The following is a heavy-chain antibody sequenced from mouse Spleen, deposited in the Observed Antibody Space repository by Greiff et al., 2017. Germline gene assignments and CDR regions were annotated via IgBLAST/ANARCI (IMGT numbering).Heavy chain of an antibody. J-gene: IGHJ1*03. Sequence: VQLQESGPGLVKPSQSLSLTCSVTGYSITSGYYWNWIRQFPGNKLEWMGYISYDGSNNYNPSLKNRISITRDTSKNQFFLKLNSVTTEDTATYYCARAGDWYFDVWGTGTTVTVSS. CDR1: GYSITSGYY. V-gene: IGHV3-6*01. CDR2: ISYDGSN. CDR3: ARAGDWYFDV.